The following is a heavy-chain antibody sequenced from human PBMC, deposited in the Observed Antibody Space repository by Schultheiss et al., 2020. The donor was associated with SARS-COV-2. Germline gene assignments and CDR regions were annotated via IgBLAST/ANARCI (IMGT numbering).Heavy chain of an antibody. Sequence: SETLSLTCAVSGYSISSYYWSWIRQPPGKGLEWIGYIYYSGSTNYNPSLKSRVTISVDTSKNQFSLKLSSVTAADTAVYYCARGDYGGNPTYYSFQHWGQGTLVTVSS. CDR2: IYYSGST. V-gene: IGHV4-59*01. CDR3: ARGDYGGNPTYYSFQH. D-gene: IGHD4-23*01. CDR1: GYSISSYY. J-gene: IGHJ1*01.